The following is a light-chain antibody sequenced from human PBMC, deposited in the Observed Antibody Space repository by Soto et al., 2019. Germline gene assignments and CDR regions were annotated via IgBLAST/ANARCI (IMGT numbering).Light chain of an antibody. Sequence: EIVLTQSPATLSLSPGERATLSCRSSRSVSRYLAWYQQKPGQAPRLLIYDASNRATGIPARFSGSGYGTDFTLTISSLEPEDFAVYYCQHRSTWWTFGQGTKVEI. V-gene: IGKV3-11*01. J-gene: IGKJ1*01. CDR2: DAS. CDR3: QHRSTWWT. CDR1: RSVSRY.